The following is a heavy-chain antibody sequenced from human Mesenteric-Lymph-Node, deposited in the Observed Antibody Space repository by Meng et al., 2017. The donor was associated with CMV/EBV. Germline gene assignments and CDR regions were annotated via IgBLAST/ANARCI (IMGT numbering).Heavy chain of an antibody. CDR3: ARDTNLLFMDV. CDR1: GFTFTTYE. V-gene: IGHV3-48*03. D-gene: IGHD2/OR15-2a*01. CDR2: ISTSGGPI. Sequence: GGSLRLSCAVSGFTFTTYEMNWVRQAPGKGLEWVSYISTSGGPIYYADSVKGRFTKSRDNPKNSLYLQMNSLRAEDTAVYYCARDTNLLFMDVWGQGTTVTVSS. J-gene: IGHJ6*02.